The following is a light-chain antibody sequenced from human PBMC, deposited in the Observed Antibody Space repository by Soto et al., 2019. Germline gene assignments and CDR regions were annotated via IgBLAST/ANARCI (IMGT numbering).Light chain of an antibody. J-gene: IGKJ1*01. Sequence: IQMTQSPSSLSASVGDKVTITCLSRQVISSYFAWYQQKPGKAPKLLIYAASTLQSGVPSRFSGSGSGTDFTLTISCLQSEDFATYYCQQYYSYPRTFGQGTKVDI. CDR1: QVISSY. CDR3: QQYYSYPRT. V-gene: IGKV1-8*01. CDR2: AAS.